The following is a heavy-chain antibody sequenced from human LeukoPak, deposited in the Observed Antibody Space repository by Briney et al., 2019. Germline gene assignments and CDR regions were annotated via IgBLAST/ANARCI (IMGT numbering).Heavy chain of an antibody. D-gene: IGHD6-19*01. CDR2: MYSSGIT. Sequence: PSETLSLTCTVSGGSIRSYYWSWIRQPPGKGLEWIGYMYSSGITNYNPSLKSRITISVDTSKNQFSLKLTSVTAADTAVYYCARKPIVGRAWYYFDYWGQGTLVTVSS. CDR3: ARKPIVGRAWYYFDY. V-gene: IGHV4-59*12. CDR1: GGSIRSYY. J-gene: IGHJ4*02.